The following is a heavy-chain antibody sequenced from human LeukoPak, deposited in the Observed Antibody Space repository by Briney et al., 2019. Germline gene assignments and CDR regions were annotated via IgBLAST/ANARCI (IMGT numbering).Heavy chain of an antibody. CDR1: GFTFDDYG. D-gene: IGHD6-6*01. V-gene: IGHV3-20*04. J-gene: IGHJ6*03. Sequence: GGSLRVSCAASGFTFDDYGMSWVPPGPGKGLEWVSGINWIGGSTGYADSVKGRFTISRDNAKNSLYLQMNSLRAEDTALYYCARVGRHSSSAYYYYYYMDVWGKGTTVTVSS. CDR2: INWIGGST. CDR3: ARVGRHSSSAYYYYYYMDV.